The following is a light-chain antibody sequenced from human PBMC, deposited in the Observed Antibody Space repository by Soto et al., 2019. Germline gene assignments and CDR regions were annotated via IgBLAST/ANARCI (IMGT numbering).Light chain of an antibody. V-gene: IGKV3-15*01. CDR1: QSVSSN. CDR3: QQYNYWWT. Sequence: EIVMTQSPATLSVPPGESATLSCRPSQSVSSNLAWYQQKPGQAPRLLIYGASTRATGIPARFSGSGSGTEFTLTISSLQSEDFAVYFCQQYNYWWTFGQGTKVDIK. CDR2: GAS. J-gene: IGKJ1*01.